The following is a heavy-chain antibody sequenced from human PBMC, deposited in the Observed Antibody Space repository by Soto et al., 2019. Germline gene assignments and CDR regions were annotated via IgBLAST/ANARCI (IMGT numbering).Heavy chain of an antibody. Sequence: ASVKVSCKASGYTFTSYGISWVRQAPGQGLEWMGIINPNSGSTTYAQEFQGRVTMTSDTSTTTVYMELSSLRSEDTAVYYCARDSTLAYWGQGTLVTVSS. V-gene: IGHV1-46*01. J-gene: IGHJ4*02. CDR3: ARDSTLAY. CDR1: GYTFTSYG. CDR2: INPNSGST.